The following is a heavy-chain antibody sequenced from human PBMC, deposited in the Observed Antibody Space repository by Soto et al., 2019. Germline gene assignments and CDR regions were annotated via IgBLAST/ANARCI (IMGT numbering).Heavy chain of an antibody. V-gene: IGHV1-69*01. Sequence: QVQLVQSGAEVKKPGSSVKVSCKASGGTFSSYAISWVRQAPGQGLEWMGGIIPIFGTANYAQKFQGRVTITAGESTRTAYMQLSSLRSEDTVVYYCARRLHSSPHLAVDAFDIWGPGTMVTVSS. CDR1: GGTFSSYA. CDR2: IIPIFGTA. D-gene: IGHD6-13*01. CDR3: ARRLHSSPHLAVDAFDI. J-gene: IGHJ3*02.